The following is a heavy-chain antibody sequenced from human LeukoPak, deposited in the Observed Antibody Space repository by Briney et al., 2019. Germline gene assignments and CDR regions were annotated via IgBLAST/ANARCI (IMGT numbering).Heavy chain of an antibody. CDR1: GFSLSTGGVG. Sequence: SGPTLVKPTQTPTLTCTFSGFSLSTGGVGVGLICQPPVKAPEWLALIYWDDDKRYRPSLKSRLTITKDTSKNQVVLTMTNMDPVDTATYYCAHRLLGYYDNSGYSPPFDYWGQGTLVTVSS. D-gene: IGHD3-22*01. CDR3: AHRLLGYYDNSGYSPPFDY. V-gene: IGHV2-5*02. J-gene: IGHJ4*02. CDR2: IYWDDDK.